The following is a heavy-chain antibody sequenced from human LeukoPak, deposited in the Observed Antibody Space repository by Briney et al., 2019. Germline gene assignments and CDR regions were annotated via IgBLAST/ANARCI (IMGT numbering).Heavy chain of an antibody. CDR1: GYTFTGYY. V-gene: IGHV1-2*06. J-gene: IGHJ4*02. Sequence: ASVKVSCKASGYTFTGYYMHWVRQAPGPGLEWMGRINPNSGGTNYAQKFQGRVTMTRDTSISTAYMELSRRRSDDTAVYYCARGDSGGYYYVWFDYWGQGTLVTVSS. D-gene: IGHD3-22*01. CDR3: ARGDSGGYYYVWFDY. CDR2: INPNSGGT.